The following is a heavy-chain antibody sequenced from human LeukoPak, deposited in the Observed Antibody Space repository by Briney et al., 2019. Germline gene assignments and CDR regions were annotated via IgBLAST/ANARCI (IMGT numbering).Heavy chain of an antibody. V-gene: IGHV4-31*03. Sequence: PSQTLSLTRTVSGGSISSGGYYWCWIRQLPGKGLEWIGYIDYSGSTYYNPSLKSRVNLSVDTSKNQFSLKLDSVTTADTAGYYRARDGDSRGSHQQYWGQGTLVTVSS. D-gene: IGHD3-16*01. J-gene: IGHJ4*02. CDR3: ARDGDSRGSHQQY. CDR1: GGSISSGGYY. CDR2: IDYSGST.